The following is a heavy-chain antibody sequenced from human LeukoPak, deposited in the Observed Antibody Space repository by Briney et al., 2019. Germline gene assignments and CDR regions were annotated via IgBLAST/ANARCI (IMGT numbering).Heavy chain of an antibody. Sequence: ASVKVSCKVSGYTLTELSMHWVRQAPGKGLEWMGGFDPEDGETIYAQKFQGRVTMTEDTSTDTAYMELSSLRSEDTAVYHCATDFLYYDSSGYTNWFDPWGQGTLVTVSS. J-gene: IGHJ5*02. V-gene: IGHV1-24*01. CDR2: FDPEDGET. CDR3: ATDFLYYDSSGYTNWFDP. D-gene: IGHD3-22*01. CDR1: GYTLTELS.